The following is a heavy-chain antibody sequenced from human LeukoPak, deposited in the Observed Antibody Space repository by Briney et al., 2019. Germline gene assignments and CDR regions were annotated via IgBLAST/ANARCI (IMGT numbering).Heavy chain of an antibody. J-gene: IGHJ3*02. CDR1: GFTFSSYS. D-gene: IGHD6-19*01. V-gene: IGHV3-48*01. CDR2: ISSSSSTI. Sequence: GGSLRLSCAASGFTFSSYSMNWVRQAPGKGLEWVSYISSSSSTIYYADSVKDRFTISRDNAKNSLYLQMNSLRAEDTAVYYCAREGHLYSSGWYLDAFDIWGQGTMVTVSS. CDR3: AREGHLYSSGWYLDAFDI.